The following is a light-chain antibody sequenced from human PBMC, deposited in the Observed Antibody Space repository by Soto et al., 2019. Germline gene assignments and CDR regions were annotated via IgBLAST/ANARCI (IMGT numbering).Light chain of an antibody. J-gene: IGKJ5*01. Sequence: DIQMTQSPSTLSASVGDRVTITCRASQSISSWLAWYQQKPGKAPKLLIYDASSLESGVPSRFSAIASGTEFTLNISSLQPDDAATYDGQQCNRYPITFGQGTRLEIK. V-gene: IGKV1-5*01. CDR3: QQCNRYPIT. CDR1: QSISSW. CDR2: DAS.